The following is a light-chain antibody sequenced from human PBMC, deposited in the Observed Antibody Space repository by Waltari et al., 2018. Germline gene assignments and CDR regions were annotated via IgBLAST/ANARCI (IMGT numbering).Light chain of an antibody. V-gene: IGLV3-10*01. CDR2: EDS. CDR3: YSSDNSGFYKL. J-gene: IGLJ2*01. CDR1: ELSRKY. Sequence: SHELTQPPSVSVSPGQTARITCSGDELSRKYAYWYQQKSGQAPVLVIYEDSKRPSGIPERFSGSGSGTMATLTISGAQVDDEADYYCYSSDNSGFYKLFGGGTKLTVL.